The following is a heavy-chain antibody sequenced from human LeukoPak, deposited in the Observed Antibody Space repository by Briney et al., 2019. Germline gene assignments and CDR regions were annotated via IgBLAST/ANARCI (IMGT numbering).Heavy chain of an antibody. CDR1: GFTFSSYA. V-gene: IGHV3-23*01. Sequence: GGSLRLSCAASGFTFSSYAMSWVRQAPGKGLEWVSAISGSGGSTYYADPVKGRFTISRDNSKNTLYLVMHGLRADDTAVYYCAKGGTFFEDWGQGTLVTVSS. J-gene: IGHJ4*02. D-gene: IGHD3-16*01. CDR2: ISGSGGST. CDR3: AKGGTFFED.